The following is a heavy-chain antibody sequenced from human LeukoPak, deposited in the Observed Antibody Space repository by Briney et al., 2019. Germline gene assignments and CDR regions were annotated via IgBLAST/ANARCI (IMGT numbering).Heavy chain of an antibody. J-gene: IGHJ3*02. CDR2: IYYSGST. CDR3: ARHNDYGGNSDAFDI. V-gene: IGHV4-59*08. Sequence: SETLSLTCTVPGGSISSYYWSWIRQPPGKGLEWIGYIYYSGSTNYNPSLKSRVTISVDTSKNQFSLKLSSVTAADTAVYYCARHNDYGGNSDAFDIWGQGTMVTVSS. D-gene: IGHD4-23*01. CDR1: GGSISSYY.